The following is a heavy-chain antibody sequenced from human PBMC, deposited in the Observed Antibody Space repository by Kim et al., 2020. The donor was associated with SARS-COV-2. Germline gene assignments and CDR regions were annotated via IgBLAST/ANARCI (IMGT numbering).Heavy chain of an antibody. V-gene: IGHV3-23*01. CDR3: AKSPTSGGGIVMTSRGYYMDS. CDR2: ISGSGGST. Sequence: GGSLRLSCTASGFTFSSYAMSWVRQAPGKGLEWVSTISGSGGSTYYADSVKGRFTISRDNSKNTLYLQMNSLRAEDTAVYYCAKSPTSGGGIVMTSRGYYMDSWGQGTPVTVSS. J-gene: IGHJ6*03. D-gene: IGHD3-16*02. CDR1: GFTFSSYA.